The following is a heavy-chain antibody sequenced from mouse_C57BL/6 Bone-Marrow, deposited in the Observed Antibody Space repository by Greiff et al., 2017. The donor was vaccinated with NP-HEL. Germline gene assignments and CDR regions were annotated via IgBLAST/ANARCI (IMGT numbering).Heavy chain of an antibody. Sequence: VQRVESGPELVKPGASVKISCKASGYAFSSSWMNWVKQRPGKGLEWIGRIYPGDGDTNYNGKFKGKATLTADKSSSTAYMQLSSLTSEDSAVYFCALIYYGNYVGYFDVWGTGTTVTVSS. CDR2: IYPGDGDT. J-gene: IGHJ1*03. CDR1: GYAFSSSW. V-gene: IGHV1-82*01. D-gene: IGHD2-1*01. CDR3: ALIYYGNYVGYFDV.